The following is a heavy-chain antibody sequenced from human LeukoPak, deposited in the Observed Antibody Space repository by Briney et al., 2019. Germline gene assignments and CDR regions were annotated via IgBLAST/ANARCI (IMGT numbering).Heavy chain of an antibody. Sequence: SETLSLTCTGSGGSISSYYWSWIRQPAGKGLEWIGRIYTSGSTNYNPSLKSRVTMSVDTSKNQFSLKLSSVTAADTAVYYCARGRWGYCSSTSCPGPLGAYYFDYWGQGTLVTVSS. CDR2: IYTSGST. V-gene: IGHV4-4*07. D-gene: IGHD2-2*01. CDR1: GGSISSYY. CDR3: ARGRWGYCSSTSCPGPLGAYYFDY. J-gene: IGHJ4*02.